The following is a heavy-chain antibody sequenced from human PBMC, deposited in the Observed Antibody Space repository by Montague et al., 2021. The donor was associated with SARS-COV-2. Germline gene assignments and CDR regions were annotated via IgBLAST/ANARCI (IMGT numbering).Heavy chain of an antibody. Sequence: SETLSLTCAVYGGSFSGYYRSWIRQPPGKGLEWIGEMNPSESTNYNPSLKSRVTISIDTSKNQFSLKLSSVTAADTAVYYCARGSGWYKYWYFDLWSRGTLVTVSS. D-gene: IGHD6-19*01. J-gene: IGHJ2*01. V-gene: IGHV4-34*01. CDR3: ARGSGWYKYWYFDL. CDR2: MNPSEST. CDR1: GGSFSGYY.